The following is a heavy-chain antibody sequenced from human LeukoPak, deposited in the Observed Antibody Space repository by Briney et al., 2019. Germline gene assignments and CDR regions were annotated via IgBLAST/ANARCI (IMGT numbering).Heavy chain of an antibody. CDR1: GASISADGYY. D-gene: IGHD5-18*01. J-gene: IGHJ4*02. CDR3: TRDGYKSGYFDY. V-gene: IGHV4-30-4*01. CDR2: IYDSRST. Sequence: SETLSLTCTVSGASISADGYYWNWIRQPPGKGLEWIGYIYDSRSTSYSPSLKSRLTISVDTSKIQFSLKLSSVTAADTAVYYSTRDGYKSGYFDYWGQGTVVTVSS.